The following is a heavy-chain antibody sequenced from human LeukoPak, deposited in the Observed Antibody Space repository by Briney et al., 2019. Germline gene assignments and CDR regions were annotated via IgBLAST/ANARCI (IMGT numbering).Heavy chain of an antibody. D-gene: IGHD4-11*01. CDR3: ARHSNGYQSVPLTY. V-gene: IGHV4-59*08. CDR2: IYYSGTT. J-gene: IGHJ4*02. Sequence: PETLCPTCTVSGGAISNFSTSWIRQPPGKGLEWIAYIYYSGTTNYNPSLKSRVTISVDTSKNQFSLKLNSVTAADTAVYYCARHSNGYQSVPLTYWGQGTLVTVSS. CDR1: GGAISNFS.